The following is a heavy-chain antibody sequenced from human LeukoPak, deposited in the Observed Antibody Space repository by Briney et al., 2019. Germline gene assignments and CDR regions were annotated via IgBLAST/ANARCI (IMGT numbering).Heavy chain of an antibody. CDR1: GFTFSSYA. J-gene: IGHJ4*02. CDR3: ASSEDTAMVTDY. D-gene: IGHD5-18*01. CDR2: IGDSGGST. Sequence: GGSLRLSCAASGFTFSSYAMSWVRQAPGEGLEWVSAIGDSGGSTYYADSVRGRFTISRDNSKNTLYLQMNSLRAEDTAVYYCASSEDTAMVTDYWGQGTLVTVSS. V-gene: IGHV3-23*01.